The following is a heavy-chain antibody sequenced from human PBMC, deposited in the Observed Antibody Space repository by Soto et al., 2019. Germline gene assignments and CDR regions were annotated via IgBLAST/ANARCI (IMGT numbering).Heavy chain of an antibody. Sequence: EVQLVESGGGLVQPGGSLRLSCAASGFTFSSYWMSWVRQAPGKGLEWVANIKQDGSEKYYVDSVKGRFTISRDNAKNSLYLQMNSLRAEDTAVYYCATPEGDYYDPYDYWGQGTLVTVSS. V-gene: IGHV3-7*03. CDR2: IKQDGSEK. J-gene: IGHJ4*02. CDR3: ATPEGDYYDPYDY. D-gene: IGHD3-22*01. CDR1: GFTFSSYW.